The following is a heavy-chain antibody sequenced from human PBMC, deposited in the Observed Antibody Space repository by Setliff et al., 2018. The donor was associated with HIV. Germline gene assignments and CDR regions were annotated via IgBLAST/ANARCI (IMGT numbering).Heavy chain of an antibody. V-gene: IGHV1-69*13. Sequence: GASVKVSCKASGGTFINSAFNWVRQAPGQGLEWMGSIIPIFGTGNYAQNFQGRVTITADGSTSTAYMELTSLRSEDTAVYYCARDGLVQLERLDYWGQGTLVTVSS. CDR3: ARDGLVQLERLDY. J-gene: IGHJ4*02. CDR2: IIPIFGTG. D-gene: IGHD1-1*01. CDR1: GGTFINSA.